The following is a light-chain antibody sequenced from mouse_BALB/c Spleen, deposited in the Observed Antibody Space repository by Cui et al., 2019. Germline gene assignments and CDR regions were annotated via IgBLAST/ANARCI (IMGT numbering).Light chain of an antibody. Sequence: ENVLTQSPAIMAASLGQKVTMTCSPSSSVSSSYLHWYQQKSGASPKPLIHRTSNLASGVPARFSGSGSGTSYSLTISSVEAEDDATYYCQQWSGYPFTFGAGTKLELK. CDR3: QQWSGYPFT. V-gene: IGKV4-58*01. J-gene: IGKJ5*01. CDR2: RTS. CDR1: SSVSSSY.